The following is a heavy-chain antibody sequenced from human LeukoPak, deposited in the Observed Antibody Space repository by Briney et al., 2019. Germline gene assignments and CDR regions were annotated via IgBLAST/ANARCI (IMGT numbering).Heavy chain of an antibody. CDR2: INSYSGDT. Sequence: ASVKVSCKASGYTSNVYYMHWVRQAPGQGLEWMGWINSYSGDTNYAQKFQDRVTMTRDTSISTAYMDLSSLRSDDTAVYYCARVGGGETYHLDYWGQGTLVTVSS. J-gene: IGHJ4*02. CDR3: ARVGGGETYHLDY. D-gene: IGHD3-16*01. V-gene: IGHV1-2*02. CDR1: GYTSNVYY.